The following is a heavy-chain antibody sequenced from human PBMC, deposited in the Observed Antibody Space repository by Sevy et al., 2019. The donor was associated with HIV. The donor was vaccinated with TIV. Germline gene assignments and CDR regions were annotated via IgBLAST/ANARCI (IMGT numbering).Heavy chain of an antibody. D-gene: IGHD2-15*01. J-gene: IGHJ6*02. CDR2: ISGSGGST. CDR3: AKGDRTFYGLDV. Sequence: GGSLRLSCAASAFTFSTYAMSWVRQAPGKGLEWVSGISGSGGSTYYADSLKGRFTIFRDNSKNTLSLQMNSLRAEDTAVYYCAKGDRTFYGLDVWGQGTTVTVSS. V-gene: IGHV3-23*01. CDR1: AFTFSTYA.